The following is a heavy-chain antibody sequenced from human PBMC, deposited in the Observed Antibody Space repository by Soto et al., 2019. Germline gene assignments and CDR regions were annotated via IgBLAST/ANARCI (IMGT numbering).Heavy chain of an antibody. CDR1: GSSMSDYY. Sequence: QVQLQESGPGLVKPSGTLSLTCHVSGSSMSDYYWSWIRQSPGKGLEWFGYIYHTGTTNYNPSLKSRITMSIDTSSNQFSLRVRSVTAADTAVYFCTRVPLDYCYGPDVWGQGTLVTVSS. CDR3: TRVPLDYCYGPDV. V-gene: IGHV4-59*01. J-gene: IGHJ4*02. CDR2: IYHTGTT. D-gene: IGHD5-18*01.